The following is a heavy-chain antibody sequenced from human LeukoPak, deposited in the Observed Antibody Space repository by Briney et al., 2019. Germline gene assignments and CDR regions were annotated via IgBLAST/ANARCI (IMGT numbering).Heavy chain of an antibody. Sequence: ASVKVSCKASGYTFTGYYMHWVRQAPGQGLEWMGWINPNSGGTNYAQKFQGRVTMTRDTSISTAYMELSRVTSDDTAVYYCARVPTYGNSGGYWFDPWGQGTLVTVSS. V-gene: IGHV1-2*02. CDR2: INPNSGGT. CDR3: ARVPTYGNSGGYWFDP. J-gene: IGHJ5*02. D-gene: IGHD4-23*01. CDR1: GYTFTGYY.